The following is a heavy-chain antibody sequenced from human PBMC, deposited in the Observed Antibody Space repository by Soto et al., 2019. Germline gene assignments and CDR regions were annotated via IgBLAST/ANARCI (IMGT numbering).Heavy chain of an antibody. Sequence: EVQLVESGGGFTQAGGSLSLSCAASGFNFRAYSFNWVRQGPGRGLEWGAFISTVPDIMYYADSVKGRFAISRDNAENSVFMQMNSLRDEDTAVYYCGKDRWVTTRSFDFWGQGTVVAVS. J-gene: IGHJ4*02. CDR3: GKDRWVTTRSFDF. V-gene: IGHV3-48*02. CDR2: ISTVPDIM. D-gene: IGHD2-21*02. CDR1: GFNFRAYS.